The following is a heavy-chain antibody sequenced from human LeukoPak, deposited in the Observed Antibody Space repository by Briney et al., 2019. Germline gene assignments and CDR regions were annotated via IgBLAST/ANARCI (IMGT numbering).Heavy chain of an antibody. Sequence: SETLSLTCTVSGGSISSGSYYWGWIRQPPGKGLEWIGSIYYSGSTYYNPSLKSRVTMSVDTSKNQFSLKLSSVTAADTAVYYCARERIVVVPAAMDWYYYYMDVWGKGTTVTISS. J-gene: IGHJ6*03. CDR1: GGSISSGSYY. CDR2: IYYSGST. D-gene: IGHD2-2*01. CDR3: ARERIVVVPAAMDWYYYYMDV. V-gene: IGHV4-39*07.